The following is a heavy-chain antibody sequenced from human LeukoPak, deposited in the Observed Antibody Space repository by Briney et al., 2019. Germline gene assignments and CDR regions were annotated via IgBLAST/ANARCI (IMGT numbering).Heavy chain of an antibody. D-gene: IGHD1-7*01. CDR1: GFTFSRYA. CDR3: AKDGDWNYGNY. CDR2: ITDSGSST. V-gene: IGHV3-23*01. J-gene: IGHJ4*02. Sequence: PGGSLRLSCAGSGFTFSRYAMNWVRRAPGKGLEWVSAITDSGSSTYYADSVKGRFTISRDNSRSTLYLQMNSLRAEDTAVYYCAKDGDWNYGNYWGQGTLVTVSS.